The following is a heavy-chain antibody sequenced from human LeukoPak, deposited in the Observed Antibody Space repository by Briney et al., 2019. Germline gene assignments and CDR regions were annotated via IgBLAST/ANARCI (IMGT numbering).Heavy chain of an antibody. D-gene: IGHD6-6*01. V-gene: IGHV3-11*01. CDR1: GFTFSDYY. CDR3: ARVGSYSSSSYYYYFMDV. CDR2: ISSSGSTI. Sequence: GGSLRLSCAASGFTFSDYYMSWIRQAPGKGLEWVSYISSSGSTIYYADSVKGRFTISRDNAKNSLYLQMNSLRAEDTAVYYCARVGSYSSSSYYYYFMDVWGKGTTVTVSS. J-gene: IGHJ6*03.